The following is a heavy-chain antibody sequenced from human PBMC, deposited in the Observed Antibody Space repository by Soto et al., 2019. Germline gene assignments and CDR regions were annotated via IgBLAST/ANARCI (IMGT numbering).Heavy chain of an antibody. Sequence: ASVKVSCKASGYTFTSYAMHWVRQAPGQRLEWMGWINAGNGNTKYSQKFQGRVTITRDTSASTAYMELSSLRSEDTAVYYCAGAPITMVRGVIIPYYYGMDVWGQGTTVTVSS. CDR3: AGAPITMVRGVIIPYYYGMDV. CDR1: GYTFTSYA. J-gene: IGHJ6*02. V-gene: IGHV1-3*01. D-gene: IGHD3-10*01. CDR2: INAGNGNT.